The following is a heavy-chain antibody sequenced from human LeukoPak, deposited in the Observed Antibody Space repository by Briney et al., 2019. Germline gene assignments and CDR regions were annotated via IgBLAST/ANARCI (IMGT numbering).Heavy chain of an antibody. J-gene: IGHJ4*02. CDR1: GFTFGDYA. CDR2: ISGSGGST. D-gene: IGHD2-15*01. V-gene: IGHV3-23*01. Sequence: GGSLRLSCTASGFTFGDYAMSWVRQAPGKGLEWVSAISGSGGSTYYADSVKGRFTISRDNSKNTLYLQMNSLRAEDTAVYYCAKSQLYWYFDYWGQGTLVTVSS. CDR3: AKSQLYWYFDY.